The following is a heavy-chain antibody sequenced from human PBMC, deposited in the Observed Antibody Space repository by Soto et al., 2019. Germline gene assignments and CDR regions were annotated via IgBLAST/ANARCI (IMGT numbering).Heavy chain of an antibody. CDR3: AKEGNSSPSDY. CDR1: GFTFSSYG. V-gene: IGHV3-30*18. J-gene: IGHJ4*02. D-gene: IGHD6-6*01. Sequence: PGGSLRLSCAASGFTFSSYGMHWVRQAPGKGLEWVAVISYDGSNKYYADSVKGRFTISRDNSKNTLYLQMNSLRAEDTAVYYCAKEGNSSPSDYWGQGTLVTVSS. CDR2: ISYDGSNK.